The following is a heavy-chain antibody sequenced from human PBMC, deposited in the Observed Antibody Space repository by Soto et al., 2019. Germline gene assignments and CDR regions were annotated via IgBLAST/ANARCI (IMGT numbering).Heavy chain of an antibody. Sequence: SETLSLTCTVSGGSISSGGYYWSWIRQHPGKGLEWIGYIYYTGFTSYNPSLESRVSVSVDTSKNQFSLKVSGVSAADTAVYYCATSQKGYNWNYFDHWGQGALVTVSS. D-gene: IGHD1-20*01. V-gene: IGHV4-30-4*08. CDR3: ATSQKGYNWNYFDH. J-gene: IGHJ4*02. CDR1: GGSISSGGYY. CDR2: IYYTGFT.